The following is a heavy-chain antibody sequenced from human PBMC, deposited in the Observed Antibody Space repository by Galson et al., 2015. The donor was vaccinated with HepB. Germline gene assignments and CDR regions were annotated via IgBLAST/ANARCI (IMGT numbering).Heavy chain of an antibody. CDR1: GYTFTSYA. CDR2: INAGNGNT. Sequence: SVKVSCKASGYTFTSYAMHWVRQAPGQRLEWMGWINAGNGNTKYSQKCQGRVTITRDTSASTAYMELSSLRSEDTAVYYCARANVTYGGYYFDYWGQGTLVTVSS. CDR3: ARANVTYGGYYFDY. D-gene: IGHD4-23*01. J-gene: IGHJ4*02. V-gene: IGHV1-3*01.